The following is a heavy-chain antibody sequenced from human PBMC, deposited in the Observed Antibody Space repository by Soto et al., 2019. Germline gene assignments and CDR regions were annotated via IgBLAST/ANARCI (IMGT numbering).Heavy chain of an antibody. CDR3: TRDPRFGETYDY. Sequence: EVQLVESGGTLVQPGGSLRLSCAVSGFTFSSHWMHWVRQAPGKGLVWVSRINGDGSSTTYADSVKGRFTISRDNDKNTLYLQRNRLRAEDTAVYYCTRDPRFGETYDYWGQGTLVTVSS. D-gene: IGHD3-10*01. J-gene: IGHJ4*02. CDR2: INGDGSST. V-gene: IGHV3-74*01. CDR1: GFTFSSHW.